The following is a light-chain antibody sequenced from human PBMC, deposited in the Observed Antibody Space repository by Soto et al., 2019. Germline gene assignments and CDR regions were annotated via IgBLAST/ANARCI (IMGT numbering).Light chain of an antibody. CDR3: QQYNNWPRA. CDR2: GAS. Sequence: EIVMTQSPATLSVSPGKRAPLSCRPSQSVASTLAWYQQKPGQAPRLLIYGASTRATGIPARFSGSGSGTEFTLTISSLQSEDFAVYYCQQYNNWPRAFGQGTKVEIK. CDR1: QSVAST. V-gene: IGKV3-15*01. J-gene: IGKJ1*01.